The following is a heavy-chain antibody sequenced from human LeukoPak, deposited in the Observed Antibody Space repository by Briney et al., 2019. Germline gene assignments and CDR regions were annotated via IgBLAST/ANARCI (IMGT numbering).Heavy chain of an antibody. Sequence: PSETLSLTCTVSGGSISSHYWSWIRQPPGKGLEWIGYIYYSGSTNYNPSLKSRVTISVDTSKNQFSLKLSSVAAADTAVYYCARLLGVEAAAGISSWFDPWGQGTLVTVSS. CDR2: IYYSGST. CDR1: GGSISSHY. V-gene: IGHV4-59*11. D-gene: IGHD6-13*01. J-gene: IGHJ5*02. CDR3: ARLLGVEAAAGISSWFDP.